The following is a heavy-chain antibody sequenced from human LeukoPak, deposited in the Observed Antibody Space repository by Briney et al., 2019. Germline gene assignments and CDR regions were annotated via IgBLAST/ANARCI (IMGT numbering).Heavy chain of an antibody. Sequence: SETLSLTCTVSGGSISSYYWSWIRQPPGKGLEWIGYLYDSGSTNYNPSLKSRVTISVDTSKNQFSLKVSSVTAADTAVYYCARAEGLNWFDPWGQGTLVTVSS. CDR1: GGSISSYY. V-gene: IGHV4-59*01. CDR3: ARAEGLNWFDP. J-gene: IGHJ5*02. D-gene: IGHD3/OR15-3a*01. CDR2: LYDSGST.